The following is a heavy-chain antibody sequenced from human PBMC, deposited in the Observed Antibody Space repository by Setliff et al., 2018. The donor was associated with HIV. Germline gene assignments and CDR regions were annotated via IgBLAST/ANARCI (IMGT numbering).Heavy chain of an antibody. J-gene: IGHJ5*02. V-gene: IGHV1-18*01. CDR1: GYTFTSYG. D-gene: IGHD2-2*01. CDR2: ISPYNGHT. Sequence: ASVKVSCKASGYTFTSYGIGWVRQAPGQGLEWMGRISPYNGHTNYAQKLQGRVTMTTDTPTSTTYMELTSLRSDDTAVYYCARWSCGRATCYDSPYNWFDPWGQGTLVTVSS. CDR3: ARWSCGRATCYDSPYNWFDP.